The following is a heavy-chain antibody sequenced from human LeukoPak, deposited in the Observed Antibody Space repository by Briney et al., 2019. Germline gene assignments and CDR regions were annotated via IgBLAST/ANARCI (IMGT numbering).Heavy chain of an antibody. CDR2: INPSGGT. V-gene: IGHV4-34*01. CDR3: ARDHGSGSSFDY. J-gene: IGHJ4*02. CDR1: GGSFNDYS. D-gene: IGHD3-10*01. Sequence: PSETLSLTCAVYGGSFNDYSWSWIRQPPGKGLEWIGEINPSGGTNHNPSLMSRVSMSVDTSKNQISLRVSSVTAADTAVYYCARDHGSGSSFDYWGQGTLVTVSS.